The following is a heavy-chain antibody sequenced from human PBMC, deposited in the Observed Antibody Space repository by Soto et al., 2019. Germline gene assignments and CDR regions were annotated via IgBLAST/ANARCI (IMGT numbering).Heavy chain of an antibody. D-gene: IGHD3-10*01. V-gene: IGHV4-4*02. J-gene: IGHJ4*02. CDR1: SGSISSSTW. Sequence: QVQLQESGPGLVKPSGTLSLTCAVSSGSISSSTWWSWVRQPPGKGLEWIGEIYHSGSTNYSPSLASRVTISVDKSKNQFSLKLSSATAADTAVYSCARRSPRGDHFDYWGQGPLVTVSS. CDR2: IYHSGST. CDR3: ARRSPRGDHFDY.